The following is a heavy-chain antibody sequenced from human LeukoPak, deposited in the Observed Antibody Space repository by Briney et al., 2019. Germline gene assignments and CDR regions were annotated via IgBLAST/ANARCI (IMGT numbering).Heavy chain of an antibody. V-gene: IGHV1-18*04. CDR3: ARGGETPWFDP. J-gene: IGHJ5*02. CDR1: GYTFTGYY. D-gene: IGHD3-16*01. CDR2: ISAYNGNT. Sequence: ASVKVSCKASGYTFTGYYMHWVRQAPGQGLEWMGWISAYNGNTNYAQKLQGRVTMTTDTSTSTAYMELRSLRSDDTAVYYCARGGETPWFDPWGQGTLVTVSS.